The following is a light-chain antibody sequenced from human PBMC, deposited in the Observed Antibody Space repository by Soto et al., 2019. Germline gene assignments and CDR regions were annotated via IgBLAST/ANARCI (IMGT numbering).Light chain of an antibody. Sequence: DIQMTQSPSSLSASVGDRVTITCRASQSISSYLNWYQQKAGIAPKLLIYAAFSLQSGVPSRFSGSGSGTDFTLTISSLQPEDFASYYCQQSYTTPWTFGQGTKVEIK. CDR2: AAF. V-gene: IGKV1-39*01. CDR3: QQSYTTPWT. CDR1: QSISSY. J-gene: IGKJ1*01.